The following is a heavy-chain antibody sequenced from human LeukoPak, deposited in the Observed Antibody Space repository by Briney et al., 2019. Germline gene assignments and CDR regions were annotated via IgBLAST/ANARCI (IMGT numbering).Heavy chain of an antibody. V-gene: IGHV1-69*04. CDR3: ARDPLPAANYYYYGMDV. J-gene: IGHJ6*02. D-gene: IGHD2-2*01. Sequence: GASVKVSCKASGGTFSSYAISWVRQAPGQGLEWMGRTIPILGIANYAQKFQGRVTITADKSTSTAYMELSSLRSEDTAVYYCARDPLPAANYYYYGMDVWGQGTTVTVSS. CDR2: TIPILGIA. CDR1: GGTFSSYA.